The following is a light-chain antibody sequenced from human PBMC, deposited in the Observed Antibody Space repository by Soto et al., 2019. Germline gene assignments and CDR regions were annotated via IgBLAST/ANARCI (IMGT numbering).Light chain of an antibody. Sequence: VLTQPPSLSVAPGQIVTICRPGSSSNIGAGYDVHWYQQRPGTAPKLLIYGNSNRPSGVPDRFSGSKSGTSASLAITGLQAEDDADYYCQSYASSLTAYVFGTGTKVTVL. CDR2: GNS. CDR1: SSNIGAGYD. CDR3: QSYASSLTAYV. J-gene: IGLJ1*01. V-gene: IGLV1-40*01.